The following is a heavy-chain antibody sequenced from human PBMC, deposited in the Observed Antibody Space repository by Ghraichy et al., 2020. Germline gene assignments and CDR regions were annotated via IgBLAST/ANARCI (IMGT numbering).Heavy chain of an antibody. CDR1: GGTFSSYA. CDR3: ARGMIFELGGWHKFAY. Sequence: SVKVSCKASGGTFSSYAISWVRQAPGQGLEWMGGINPIFGTANYAQKFQGRVTITADKSTSTAYMELSSLGSEDTAVYYCARGMIFELGGWHKFAYGGQGTLVTVSS. CDR2: INPIFGTA. V-gene: IGHV1-69*06. J-gene: IGHJ4*02. D-gene: IGHD6-19*01.